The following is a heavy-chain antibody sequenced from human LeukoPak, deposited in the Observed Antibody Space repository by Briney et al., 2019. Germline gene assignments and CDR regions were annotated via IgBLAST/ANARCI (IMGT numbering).Heavy chain of an antibody. CDR1: GFTFSSYA. D-gene: IGHD3-10*01. J-gene: IGHJ6*04. Sequence: GGSLRLSCAASGFTFSSYAMHWVRQAPGKGLEWGAVISYDGSNKYYADSVKGRVTISRDNSKITLYLQMNSLRAEDTAVYYCARDQSGYDNGMDVWGKGTTVTVSS. CDR2: ISYDGSNK. V-gene: IGHV3-30*04. CDR3: ARDQSGYDNGMDV.